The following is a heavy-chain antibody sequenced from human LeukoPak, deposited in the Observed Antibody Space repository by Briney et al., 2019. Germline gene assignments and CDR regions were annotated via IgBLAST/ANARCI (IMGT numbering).Heavy chain of an antibody. Sequence: HPGGSLRLSCAASGFTFSSYAMSWVRQAPGKGLEWVSAISGSGGSTYYADSVKGRFTISRDNSKNTLYLQMNSLRAEDTAVYYCAKATYYDILTGWIRAPCFDYWGQGTLVTVSS. CDR2: ISGSGGST. CDR3: AKATYYDILTGWIRAPCFDY. D-gene: IGHD3-9*01. J-gene: IGHJ4*02. CDR1: GFTFSSYA. V-gene: IGHV3-23*01.